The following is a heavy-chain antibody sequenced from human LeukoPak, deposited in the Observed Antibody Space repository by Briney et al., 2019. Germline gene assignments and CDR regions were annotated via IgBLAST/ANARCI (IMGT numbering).Heavy chain of an antibody. J-gene: IGHJ4*02. Sequence: GGSLRLSCATSGFTFDDYAMHWVRQAPGKGLEWVSGISWNSGSIGYADSVKGRFTISRDIAKNSLYLQMNSLRAEDTALYYCAKDLVATISIGVAGFDFWGQGTLVTVSS. D-gene: IGHD5-12*01. CDR3: AKDLVATISIGVAGFDF. CDR1: GFTFDDYA. CDR2: ISWNSGSI. V-gene: IGHV3-9*01.